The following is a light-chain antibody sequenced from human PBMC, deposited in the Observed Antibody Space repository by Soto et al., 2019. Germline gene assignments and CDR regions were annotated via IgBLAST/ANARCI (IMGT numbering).Light chain of an antibody. CDR2: GAS. CDR1: QSVSSTY. V-gene: IGKV3-20*01. CDR3: QLHGSSWT. Sequence: EIVLTQSPGTLSLSPGERATLSCRASQSVSSTYLAWYQQTPGQAPRLLLYGASNRATGIPGRFSGSGYGTDFTLTISRLEPEDFAVYYCQLHGSSWTFGQGTKVDIK. J-gene: IGKJ1*01.